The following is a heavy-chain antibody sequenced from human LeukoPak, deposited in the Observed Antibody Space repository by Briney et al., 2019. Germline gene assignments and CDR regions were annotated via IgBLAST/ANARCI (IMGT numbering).Heavy chain of an antibody. V-gene: IGHV4-34*01. CDR2: INHSGST. CDR1: GGSFSGYY. D-gene: IGHD3-10*01. CDR3: ARGIWFGELTFGS. J-gene: IGHJ5*01. Sequence: PSETLPLTCAVYGGSFSGYYWSWLRQPPGKGLEWIGEINHSGSTNYNPSLKSRVTISVDTSKNQFSLKLSSVTAADTAVYYCARGIWFGELTFGSWGQGTLVTVSS.